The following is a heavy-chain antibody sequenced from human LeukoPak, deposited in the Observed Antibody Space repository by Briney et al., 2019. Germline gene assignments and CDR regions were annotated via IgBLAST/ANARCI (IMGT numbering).Heavy chain of an antibody. J-gene: IGHJ6*03. Sequence: GGSLRLSCAASGFTFSSYSMNWVRQAPGKGLEWVSYISSSSSTIYYADSVKGRFTISRDNAKNSLYLQMNSLRAEDTAVYYCARRRGGSGSYYYYYMDVWGKGTTVTVSS. CDR3: ARRRGGSGSYYYYYMDV. CDR1: GFTFSSYS. D-gene: IGHD3-10*01. CDR2: ISSSSSTI. V-gene: IGHV3-48*04.